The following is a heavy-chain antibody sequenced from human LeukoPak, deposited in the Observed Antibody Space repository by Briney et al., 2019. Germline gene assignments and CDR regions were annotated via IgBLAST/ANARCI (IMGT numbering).Heavy chain of an antibody. J-gene: IGHJ4*02. D-gene: IGHD1-26*01. CDR3: ARSEWRNSGSYFRY. CDR2: IYTGGST. V-gene: IGHV4-4*07. Sequence: SETLSLTCTVSGGSISSYYWSWIRQPAGKGLEWIGRIYTGGSTNYNPSLKSRVTMSVDTSKNQFSLKLSSVTAADTAVYYCARSEWRNSGSYFRYWGQGTLVTVSS. CDR1: GGSISSYY.